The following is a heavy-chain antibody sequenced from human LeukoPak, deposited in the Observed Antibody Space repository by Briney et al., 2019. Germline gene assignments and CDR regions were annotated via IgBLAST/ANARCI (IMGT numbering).Heavy chain of an antibody. CDR1: GYTFTSYG. CDR2: ISAYNGNT. CDR3: ARNKWLRDAFDI. Sequence: ASVKVSCKASGYTFTSYGISWVGQAPGQGLEWMGWISAYNGNTNYAQKLQGRVTMTTDTSTSTAYMELRSLRSDDTAVYYCARNKWLRDAFDIWGQGTMFTVSS. D-gene: IGHD5-12*01. J-gene: IGHJ3*02. V-gene: IGHV1-18*01.